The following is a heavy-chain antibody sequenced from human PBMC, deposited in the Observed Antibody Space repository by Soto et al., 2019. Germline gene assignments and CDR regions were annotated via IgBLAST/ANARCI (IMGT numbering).Heavy chain of an antibody. CDR2: IVPMFGTR. CDR1: GGSFSTFA. V-gene: IGHV1-69*01. J-gene: IGHJ6*02. CDR3: ARAIGDLPGYNIDDHYGWAS. D-gene: IGHD1-1*01. Sequence: QVQLVQSGAEVKKPGSSVKVSCKASGGSFSTFAFGWVRQAPGQGLEWMGGIVPMFGTRDYAQRFQGRVTFTADDSTSTAYMELSSLTSEETAVYYCARAIGDLPGYNIDDHYGWASGAKGPRSPSP.